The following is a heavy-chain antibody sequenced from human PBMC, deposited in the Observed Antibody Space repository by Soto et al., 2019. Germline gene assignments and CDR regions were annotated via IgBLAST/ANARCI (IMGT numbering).Heavy chain of an antibody. V-gene: IGHV4-4*07. CDR1: GGSISSYY. J-gene: IGHJ3*02. D-gene: IGHD3-10*01. CDR3: ARDRGACYGSGSYHALCI. Sequence: QVQLQESGPGLVKPSETLSLTCTVSGGSISSYYWCWIRQPAGQGLEWIGRIYTRGSTNYTPSLTSRVTLSVDTSKHRFYLKLSSVTAADAAVYYCARDRGACYGSGSYHALCIWGQGTMVTVSS. CDR2: IYTRGST.